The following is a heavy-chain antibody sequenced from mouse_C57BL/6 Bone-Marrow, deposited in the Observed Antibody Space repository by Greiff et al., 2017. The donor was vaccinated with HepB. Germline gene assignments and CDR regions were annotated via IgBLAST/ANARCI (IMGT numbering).Heavy chain of an antibody. CDR2: IDPNSGGT. J-gene: IGHJ3*01. CDR3: ARWDYDYDWLAY. D-gene: IGHD2-4*01. CDR1: GYTFTSYW. Sequence: QVQLQQPGAELVKPGASVKLSCKASGYTFTSYWMHWVKQRPGRGLKWIGRIDPNSGGTKYNEKFKSKATLTVDKPSSTAYMQLSSLTSEDSAVYYCARWDYDYDWLAYWGQGTLVTVSA. V-gene: IGHV1-72*01.